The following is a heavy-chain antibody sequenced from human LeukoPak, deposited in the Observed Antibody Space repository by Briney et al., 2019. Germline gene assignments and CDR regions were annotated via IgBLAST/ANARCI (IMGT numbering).Heavy chain of an antibody. J-gene: IGHJ5*02. D-gene: IGHD5-12*01. Sequence: ASVKVSCKASGYTFTSYGITWVRQAPGQGLEWMGWISTDNGNTKYVQMLQGRVTMTTDTSTSTAYMELRSLRSDDTAVYYCARDDNAGYDLINWFDPWGQGTLVTVSS. V-gene: IGHV1-18*01. CDR1: GYTFTSYG. CDR2: ISTDNGNT. CDR3: ARDDNAGYDLINWFDP.